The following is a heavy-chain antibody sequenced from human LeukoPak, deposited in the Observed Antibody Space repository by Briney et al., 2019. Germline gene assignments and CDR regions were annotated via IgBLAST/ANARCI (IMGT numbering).Heavy chain of an antibody. J-gene: IGHJ1*01. Sequence: SETLSLTCAVYGGSFSGYYWSWIRQPPGKGLEWIGEINHSGSTNYNPSLKSRVTMSVDTSKNQFFLKLSSVTAADTAVYYCARSLPIAAAGEYFQHWGQGTLVTVSS. V-gene: IGHV4-34*10. CDR3: ARSLPIAAAGEYFQH. D-gene: IGHD6-13*01. CDR2: INHSGST. CDR1: GGSFSGYY.